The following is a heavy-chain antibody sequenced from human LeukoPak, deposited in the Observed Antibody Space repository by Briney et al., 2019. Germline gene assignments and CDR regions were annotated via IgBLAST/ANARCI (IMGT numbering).Heavy chain of an antibody. CDR3: AGSSGWSGVLDY. CDR1: GGSITTYY. CDR2: ISYSGST. V-gene: IGHV4-59*01. J-gene: IGHJ4*02. D-gene: IGHD6-19*01. Sequence: PSETLSLTCTVSGGSITTYYWSWIRQPPGKGLEWIGYISYSGSTNNNPSLKSRATTSLDTSKNQLSLKLTSVTAADSAVYYCAGSSGWSGVLDYWGQGTLVTVSS.